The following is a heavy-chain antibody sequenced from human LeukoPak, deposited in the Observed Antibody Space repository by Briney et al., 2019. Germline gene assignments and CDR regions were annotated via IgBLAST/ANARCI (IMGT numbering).Heavy chain of an antibody. Sequence: ASVKVSCKASGHTFTTYNFYWVRQAPGQGLEWMGIVDPSDGATSYAQKFRGRVAMTRDMSTSTVYLELKSLRSDDTALYYCARDRGRTFDFDYWGQGTLVTVPS. CDR1: GHTFTTYN. CDR3: ARDRGRTFDFDY. V-gene: IGHV1-46*01. D-gene: IGHD1-14*01. CDR2: VDPSDGAT. J-gene: IGHJ4*02.